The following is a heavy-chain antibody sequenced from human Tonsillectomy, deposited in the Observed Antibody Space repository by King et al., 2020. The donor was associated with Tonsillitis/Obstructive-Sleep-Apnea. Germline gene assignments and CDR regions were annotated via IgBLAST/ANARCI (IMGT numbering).Heavy chain of an antibody. Sequence: VQLVESGAEVKKPGASVKVSCKASGYTFTRYYMHWVRQAPGQGLEWMGIINPSGGSTNYAQKLQGRVTMTRDTSTSTVYMELSSLRSEDTAVYDCTRGGWYNFDNWGQGTLVTVSS. CDR1: GYTFTRYY. CDR3: TRGGWYNFDN. J-gene: IGHJ4*02. V-gene: IGHV1-46*04. CDR2: INPSGGST. D-gene: IGHD6-19*01.